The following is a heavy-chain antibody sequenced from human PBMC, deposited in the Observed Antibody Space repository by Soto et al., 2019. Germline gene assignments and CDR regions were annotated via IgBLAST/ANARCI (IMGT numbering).Heavy chain of an antibody. CDR3: VKAVYLLDFDY. CDR2: ISGTGTTT. D-gene: IGHD2-8*01. V-gene: IGHV3-23*01. Sequence: GGSLRLSCAASGFTFSSYAMTWVRQAPGKGLEWVSTISGTGTTTYYADSVKGRFTISRDNSKNTLYLQMNSLRAEDTAVYYCVKAVYLLDFDYWGQGTLVTVSS. CDR1: GFTFSSYA. J-gene: IGHJ4*02.